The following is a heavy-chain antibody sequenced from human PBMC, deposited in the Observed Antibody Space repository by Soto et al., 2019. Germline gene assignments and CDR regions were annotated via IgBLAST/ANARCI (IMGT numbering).Heavy chain of an antibody. CDR2: INHSGST. Sequence: QVQLQQWGAGLLKPSETLSLTCAVYGGSFSGYYWSWIRQPPGKGLEWIGEINHSGSTNYNPSLKSRVTRSVDTSKNQFSLKLSSVTAADTAVYYCASLSPQVALSWYMAYWGQGTLVTVSS. CDR3: ASLSPQVALSWYMAY. J-gene: IGHJ4*02. V-gene: IGHV4-34*01. D-gene: IGHD6-13*01. CDR1: GGSFSGYY.